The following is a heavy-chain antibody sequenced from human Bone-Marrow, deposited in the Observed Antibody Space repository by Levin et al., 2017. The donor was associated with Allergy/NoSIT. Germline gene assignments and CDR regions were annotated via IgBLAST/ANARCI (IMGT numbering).Heavy chain of an antibody. V-gene: IGHV4-39*01. J-gene: IGHJ5*02. CDR2: IYYSGIS. CDR1: GDSISDSIYY. D-gene: IGHD6-13*01. Sequence: KSSETLSLTCTVSGDSISDSIYYWAWIRQSPVKGLEWIGSIYYSGISYSNPSLSSRATLSVDTSRNQISLSLTSVAAADTALYYCARHTWQQLVPHRDWFDPWGQGIRVTVSS. CDR3: ARHTWQQLVPHRDWFDP.